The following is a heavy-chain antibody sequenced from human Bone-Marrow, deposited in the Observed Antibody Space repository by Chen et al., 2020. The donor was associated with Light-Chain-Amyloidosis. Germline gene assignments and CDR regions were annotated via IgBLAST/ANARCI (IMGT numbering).Heavy chain of an antibody. Sequence: QVQLVESGGGVVQPGRPLRLPCAASGFTFSSYGMHWVRQAPGKGLEGVAVISYDGSNKYYADSVKGRFTISRDNSKNTLYLQMNSLRAEDTAVYYCAKDGTSGSYFYYYYGMDVWGQGTTVTVSS. J-gene: IGHJ6*02. D-gene: IGHD1-26*01. CDR2: ISYDGSNK. CDR3: AKDGTSGSYFYYYYGMDV. CDR1: GFTFSSYG. V-gene: IGHV3-30*18.